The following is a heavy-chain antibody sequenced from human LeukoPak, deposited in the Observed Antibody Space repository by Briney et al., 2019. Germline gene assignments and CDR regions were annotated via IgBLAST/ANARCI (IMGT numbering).Heavy chain of an antibody. CDR3: ARDKRASYCSGGSCKHYYYYYGMDV. CDR1: GGSISSSNW. V-gene: IGHV4-4*02. CDR2: INHSGSN. D-gene: IGHD2-15*01. J-gene: IGHJ6*02. Sequence: PSETLSLTCAVSGGSISSSNWWSWVRQPPGKGLEWIGEINHSGSNNYNPSLKSRVTISVDKSKNQFSLKLSSVTAADTAVYYCARDKRASYCSGGSCKHYYYYYGMDVWGQGTTLTVSS.